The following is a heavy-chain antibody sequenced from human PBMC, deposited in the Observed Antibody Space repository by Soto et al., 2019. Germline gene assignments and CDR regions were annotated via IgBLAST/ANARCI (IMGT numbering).Heavy chain of an antibody. CDR3: ARHHGPTTSENWFDP. D-gene: IGHD5-12*01. CDR2: ISTYSGDT. J-gene: IGHJ5*02. CDR1: GYTFFTYY. Sequence: ASVKVSCKASGYTFFTYYISWVRQAPGRGLEWMGWISTYSGDTKYAQKFQGRVTMTTDTSTTTAYLELRSLRSDDTAVYYCARHHGPTTSENWFDPWGQGTLVTVSS. V-gene: IGHV1-18*01.